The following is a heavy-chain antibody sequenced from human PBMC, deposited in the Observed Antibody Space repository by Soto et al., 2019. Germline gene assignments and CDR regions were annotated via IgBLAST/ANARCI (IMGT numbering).Heavy chain of an antibody. CDR2: ISYDGSNK. V-gene: IGHV3-30-3*01. CDR3: ASSKYSSSWSYYYYYGMDV. CDR1: GFTFSSYA. D-gene: IGHD6-13*01. J-gene: IGHJ6*02. Sequence: GSLRLSCAASGFTFSSYAMHWVRQAPGKGLEWVAVISYDGSNKYYADSVKGRFTISRDNSKNTLYLQMNSLRAEDTAVYYCASSKYSSSWSYYYYYGMDVWGQGTTVTV.